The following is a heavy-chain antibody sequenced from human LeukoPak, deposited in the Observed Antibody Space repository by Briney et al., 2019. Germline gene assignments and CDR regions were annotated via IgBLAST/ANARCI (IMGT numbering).Heavy chain of an antibody. CDR2: ISYDGSNK. Sequence: GSLRLSCAASGFTFSSYGMHWVRQAPGKGLEWVAVISYDGSNKYYADSVKGRFTISRDNSKNTLYLQMNSLRAEDAAVYYCARDLGTRKSIAFADWGQGTLVTVSS. D-gene: IGHD6-6*01. V-gene: IGHV3-30*03. CDR1: GFTFSSYG. CDR3: ARDLGTRKSIAFAD. J-gene: IGHJ4*02.